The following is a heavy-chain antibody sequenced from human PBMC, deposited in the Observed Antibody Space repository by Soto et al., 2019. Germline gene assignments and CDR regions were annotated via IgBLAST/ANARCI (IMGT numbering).Heavy chain of an antibody. V-gene: IGHV1-2*05. CDR1: GCSFTRHY. D-gene: IGHD3-3*01. Sequence: AAVKVSCKASGCSFTRHYNYRVRQGTQQGREWRGEIGGESGAKRYAKKFQSRVTMTMNTPITPVYMELKNLSTDDTVVYYCRRGRSGQIVFFYWGPGTPVTVSS. CDR2: IGGESGAK. J-gene: IGHJ4*02. CDR3: RRGRSGQIVFFY.